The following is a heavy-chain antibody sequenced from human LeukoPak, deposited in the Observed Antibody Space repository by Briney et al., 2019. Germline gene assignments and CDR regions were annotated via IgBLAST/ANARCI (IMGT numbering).Heavy chain of an antibody. CDR3: AKDPRYYDFWSGYYQDY. CDR2: ISGSGGST. D-gene: IGHD3-3*01. Sequence: GGSLRLSCAASGFTFSSYAMSWVRQAPGKGLEWVSAISGSGGSTYYADSVKGRFTISRDNSKNTLYLQMSSLRAEDTAVYYCAKDPRYYDFWSGYYQDYWGQGTLVTVSS. V-gene: IGHV3-23*01. CDR1: GFTFSSYA. J-gene: IGHJ4*02.